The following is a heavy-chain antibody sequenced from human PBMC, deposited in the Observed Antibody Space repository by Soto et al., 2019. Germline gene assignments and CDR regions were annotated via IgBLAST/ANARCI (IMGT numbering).Heavy chain of an antibody. CDR2: IIPIFGTA. Sequence: SVKLSCKASGGPFSSYGISWVRQAPGQGLGWMGGIIPIFGTANYAQKFQGRVTITADESTSTAYMELSSLRSEDTAVYYCARVSLSRNTADRGWYYYYGMDVWGQGTTVTVSS. CDR1: GGPFSSYG. D-gene: IGHD5-18*01. V-gene: IGHV1-69*13. J-gene: IGHJ6*02. CDR3: ARVSLSRNTADRGWYYYYGMDV.